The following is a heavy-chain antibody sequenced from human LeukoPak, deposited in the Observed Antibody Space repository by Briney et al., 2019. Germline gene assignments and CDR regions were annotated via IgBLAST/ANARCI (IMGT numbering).Heavy chain of an antibody. CDR1: GESISGFY. V-gene: IGHV4-59*12. D-gene: IGHD1-26*01. J-gene: IGHJ6*03. CDR2: IYYSGST. CDR3: ARRELRWYYYYMDV. Sequence: PSETLSLTCTVSGESISGFYWTWIRQPPGKGLEWVGYIYYSGSTNYNPSLKSRVTISVDTSKNQFSLKLSSVTAADTAVYYCARRELRWYYYYMDVWGKGTTVTISS.